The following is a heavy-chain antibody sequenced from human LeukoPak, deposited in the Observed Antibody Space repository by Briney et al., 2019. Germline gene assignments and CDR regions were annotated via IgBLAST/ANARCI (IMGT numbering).Heavy chain of an antibody. V-gene: IGHV6-1*01. Sequence: SQTLSLTCAISGDSVSSNSAAWTWIRQSPSRGLEWLGRTYYRSKWYNDYAVSVESRIIINSNTSKNQFSLQLNFVTPEDTAVYYCARKYSSSSFDYWGQGTLVTVSS. J-gene: IGHJ4*02. CDR3: ARKYSSSSFDY. CDR1: GDSVSSNSAA. CDR2: TYYRSKWYN. D-gene: IGHD6-6*01.